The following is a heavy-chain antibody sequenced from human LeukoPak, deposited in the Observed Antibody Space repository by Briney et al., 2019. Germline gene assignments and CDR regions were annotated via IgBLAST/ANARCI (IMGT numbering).Heavy chain of an antibody. Sequence: SETLSLTCTVSGGSISSYYWSWIRQPAGKGLEWIGCIYTSGSTNYNPSLKSRVTMSVDTSKNQFSLRLSSVTAADTAVYYCARDLEQWLASDAFDIWGQGTMVTVSS. D-gene: IGHD6-19*01. J-gene: IGHJ3*02. V-gene: IGHV4-4*07. CDR2: IYTSGST. CDR3: ARDLEQWLASDAFDI. CDR1: GGSISSYY.